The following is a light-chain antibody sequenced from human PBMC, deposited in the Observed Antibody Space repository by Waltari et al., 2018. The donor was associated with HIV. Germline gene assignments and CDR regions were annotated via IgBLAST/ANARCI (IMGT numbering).Light chain of an antibody. CDR3: SSYTSTNTYV. V-gene: IGLV2-14*01. CDR2: EVS. Sequence: QSALTQPASVSGSPGQSITISCTGTSSDVGGYNYVSWYQQHPGKAPKLMISEVSARPSGVSNRFSCSKSANTASLTISGLQAEDEADYYCSSYTSTNTYVFGTGTKVTVL. CDR1: SSDVGGYNY. J-gene: IGLJ1*01.